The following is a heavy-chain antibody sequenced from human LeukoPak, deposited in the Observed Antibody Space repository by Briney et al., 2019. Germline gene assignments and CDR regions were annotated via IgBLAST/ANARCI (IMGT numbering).Heavy chain of an antibody. Sequence: GGSLRLSCAASGFSFSTYYVNWVRQAPGKRLEWVSCISSSTYIYYADSVRGRFAISRDNAKNSLYLQMNSLRAEDTAVYYCARENHGSFDYWGQGSLVTVSS. CDR2: ISSSTYI. CDR1: GFSFSTYY. V-gene: IGHV3-69-1*01. CDR3: ARENHGSFDY. J-gene: IGHJ4*02. D-gene: IGHD1-14*01.